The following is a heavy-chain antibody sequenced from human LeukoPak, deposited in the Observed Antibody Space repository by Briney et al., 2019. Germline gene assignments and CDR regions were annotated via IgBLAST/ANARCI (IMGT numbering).Heavy chain of an antibody. Sequence: ASVKVSCKASGYTFTDYAIHWVRQAPGQRLEWMGWINTGNGNTKYSQKFQDRVTLTRDTSASTVYMELSSLRSEDTAVYYCAREYYYDETPDYWGQGTLVTVSS. J-gene: IGHJ4*02. CDR3: AREYYYDETPDY. V-gene: IGHV1-3*04. CDR2: INTGNGNT. CDR1: GYTFTDYA. D-gene: IGHD3-22*01.